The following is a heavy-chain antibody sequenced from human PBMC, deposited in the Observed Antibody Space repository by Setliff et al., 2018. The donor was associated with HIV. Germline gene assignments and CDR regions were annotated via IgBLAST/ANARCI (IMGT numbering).Heavy chain of an antibody. Sequence: KTSETLSLTCTVSGDSITRGSYYWSWIRQPAGKGLEWTGHIYTSGKTHYSPSLKSRITISADTSKNHFSLSLSSVTAADTAVYYCARQFWMLTTLYFDSLGPGTLVTVSS. J-gene: IGHJ4*02. D-gene: IGHD3-16*01. CDR3: ARQFWMLTTLYFDS. CDR2: IYTSGKT. V-gene: IGHV4-61*09. CDR1: GDSITRGSYY.